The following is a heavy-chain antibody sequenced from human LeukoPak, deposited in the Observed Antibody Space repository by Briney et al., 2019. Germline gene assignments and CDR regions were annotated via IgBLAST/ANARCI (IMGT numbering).Heavy chain of an antibody. D-gene: IGHD7-27*01. CDR1: GFTLSNAW. V-gene: IGHV3-15*01. J-gene: IGHJ3*02. CDR2: IKTQTSGGTT. Sequence: GGSLRLSCTASGFTLSNAWVSWVCQAPGKGLEWVARIKTQTSGGTTDYAAPVKGRFTISRDDSKNTVYLQMNVLETEDTALYYCTIDTLPNWDDAFDIWGQGTMIPVSS. CDR3: TIDTLPNWDDAFDI.